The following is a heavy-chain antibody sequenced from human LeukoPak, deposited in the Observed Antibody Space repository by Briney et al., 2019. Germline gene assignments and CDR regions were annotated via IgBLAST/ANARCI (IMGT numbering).Heavy chain of an antibody. CDR2: ISSGGTTI. CDR3: ASARLYSSSWYCYFDY. CDR1: GMSFSSYE. J-gene: IGHJ4*02. V-gene: IGHV3-48*03. D-gene: IGHD6-13*01. Sequence: GGSLRLSCAASGMSFSSYEMNWVRQAPGKGLEWVSYISSGGTTIYYADSVKGRFTISRDNTKNSLYLQMNNLRAEDTAVYYCASARLYSSSWYCYFDYWGRGTLVTVSS.